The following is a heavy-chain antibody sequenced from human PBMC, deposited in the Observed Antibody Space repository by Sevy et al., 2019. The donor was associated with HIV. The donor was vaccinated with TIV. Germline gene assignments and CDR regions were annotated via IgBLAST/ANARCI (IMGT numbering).Heavy chain of an antibody. CDR2: ISSSSSYI. V-gene: IGHV3-21*01. Sequence: GGSLRLSCAASGFTFSSYSMNWVRQAPGKGLEWVSSISSSSSYIYYADSVKGRFTISRDNAKNSLYLQMNSQRAEDTAVYYCARAHSIAARVVFDYYYYVMDVWGQGTTVTVSS. D-gene: IGHD6-6*01. CDR3: ARAHSIAARVVFDYYYYVMDV. CDR1: GFTFSSYS. J-gene: IGHJ6*02.